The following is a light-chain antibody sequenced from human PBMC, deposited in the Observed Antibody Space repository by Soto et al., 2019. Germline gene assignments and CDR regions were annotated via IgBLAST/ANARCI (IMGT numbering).Light chain of an antibody. CDR1: QSISSW. CDR3: QQYANNPWT. Sequence: DIQMTQSPSTLSASVGDRVTITCRASQSISSWLAWYQQKPGKAPKLLIYDASSLESGVPSRFSGSGSGTEFTLTINSLQSDDFGIYYCQQYANNPWTFGQGTKVDI. V-gene: IGKV1-5*01. CDR2: DAS. J-gene: IGKJ1*01.